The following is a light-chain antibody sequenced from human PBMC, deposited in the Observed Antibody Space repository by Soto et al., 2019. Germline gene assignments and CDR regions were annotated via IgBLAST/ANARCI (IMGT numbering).Light chain of an antibody. Sequence: QPVLTQSPSASASLGASVKLTCTLTSGRSSNAIAWHQQRPEKGPRFLMKLNSDGSHSRGAGIPDRFSGSSSGAERYLTISSLQSEDEADYYCQTWGTGIWVFGGGTKLTVL. CDR3: QTWGTGIWV. V-gene: IGLV4-69*01. J-gene: IGLJ3*02. CDR2: LNSDGSH. CDR1: SGRSSNA.